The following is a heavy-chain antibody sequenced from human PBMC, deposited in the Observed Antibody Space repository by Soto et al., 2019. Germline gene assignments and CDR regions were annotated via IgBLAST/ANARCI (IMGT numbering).Heavy chain of an antibody. V-gene: IGHV1-69*06. CDR1: GGTSSNFV. D-gene: IGHD3-3*01. CDR2: ILPMFGAV. CDR3: ARPKRSGYDRGDSYYHTMDV. Sequence: QVQLVQSGTEVKKSGSSVKVSCRASGGTSSNFVITWVRQVPGQGLEWLGGILPMFGAVKYAQKFQDRLIITADRSAQTAAMELGSLRSEDTAVSYCARPKRSGYDRGDSYYHTMDVWGHGTTVTVS. J-gene: IGHJ6*02.